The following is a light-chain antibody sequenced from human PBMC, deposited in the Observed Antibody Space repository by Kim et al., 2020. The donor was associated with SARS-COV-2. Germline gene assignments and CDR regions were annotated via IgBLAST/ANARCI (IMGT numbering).Light chain of an antibody. J-gene: IGKJ4*01. V-gene: IGKV1-27*01. Sequence: DIQMTQSPSSLSASVGDRVTITCRASQGTGTYLAWYQQKPGKVPKLLIYAASTLQSGVPSRFSGSGSGTDFTLTISSLQPEDVATYYCQKYNSAPRTFGGGTKVDIK. CDR3: QKYNSAPRT. CDR2: AAS. CDR1: QGTGTY.